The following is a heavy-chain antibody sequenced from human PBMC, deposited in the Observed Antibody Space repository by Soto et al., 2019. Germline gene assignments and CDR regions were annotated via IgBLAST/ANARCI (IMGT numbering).Heavy chain of an antibody. J-gene: IGHJ4*02. CDR2: IWYDGSNK. D-gene: IGHD3-22*01. CDR1: GFTFSSYG. CDR3: ARDFYYYDSSGFHDY. V-gene: IGHV3-33*01. Sequence: QVQLVESGGGVVQPGRSLRLSCAASGFTFSSYGMHWVRQAPGKGLEWVAVIWYDGSNKYYADSVKGRFTISRDNSKNTLYLQMNSLRAEDTAVYYCARDFYYYDSSGFHDYWGQGTLVTVSS.